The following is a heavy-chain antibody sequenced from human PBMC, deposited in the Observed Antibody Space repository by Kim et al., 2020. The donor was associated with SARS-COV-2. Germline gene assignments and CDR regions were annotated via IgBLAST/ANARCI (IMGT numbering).Heavy chain of an antibody. Sequence: GGSLRLSCAASGFTFSSYWMSWVRQAPGKGLEWVANIKQDGSEKYYVDSVKGRFNISRDNAKNSLYLQMNSLRAEDTAVYYCARTYYDFWSGYHEYYYYGMDVWGQGTTVTVSS. D-gene: IGHD3-3*01. V-gene: IGHV3-7*01. CDR2: IKQDGSEK. CDR3: ARTYYDFWSGYHEYYYYGMDV. J-gene: IGHJ6*02. CDR1: GFTFSSYW.